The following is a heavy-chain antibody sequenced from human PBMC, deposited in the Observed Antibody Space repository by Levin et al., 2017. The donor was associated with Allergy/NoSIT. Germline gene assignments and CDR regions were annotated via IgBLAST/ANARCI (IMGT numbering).Heavy chain of an antibody. D-gene: IGHD6-19*01. Sequence: ASVKVSCKASGYTFTGYYMHWVRQAPGQGLEWMGWINPNSGGTNYAQKFQGWVTMTRDTSISTAYMELSRLRSDDTAVYYCARHRAVAGPHDAFDSWGQGTMVTVSS. CDR2: INPNSGGT. V-gene: IGHV1-2*04. CDR3: ARHRAVAGPHDAFDS. CDR1: GYTFTGYY. J-gene: IGHJ3*02.